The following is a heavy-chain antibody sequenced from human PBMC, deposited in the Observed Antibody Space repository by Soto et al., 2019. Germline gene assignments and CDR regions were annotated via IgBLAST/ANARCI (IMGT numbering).Heavy chain of an antibody. CDR2: ISSYNVDT. Sequence: QAQMVQSGPEVKKPGASVKVSCTASGYRFNTYGISWVQQAPGQGLEWMGRISSYNVDTNYAEKFEDRLTMTTDTSTNTAYMELKSLRSDDTAVYFCARGHGEIIGAMDVWGQGTSVTVSS. CDR1: GYRFNTYG. J-gene: IGHJ6*02. D-gene: IGHD3-3*01. V-gene: IGHV1-18*01. CDR3: ARGHGEIIGAMDV.